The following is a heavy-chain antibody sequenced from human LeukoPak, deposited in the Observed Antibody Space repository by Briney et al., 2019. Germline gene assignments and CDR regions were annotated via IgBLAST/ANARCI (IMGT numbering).Heavy chain of an antibody. CDR2: IKHDGSEK. CDR3: AREKFDY. Sequence: PGGSLRLSCAASGFTFSTYWMSWVRQAPGKGLEWVANIKHDGSEKYSVDSVKGRFSISRDNGKNSLYLQMNSLRAEDTAVYYCAREKFDYWGQGTLVTVSS. V-gene: IGHV3-7*03. CDR1: GFTFSTYW. J-gene: IGHJ4*02.